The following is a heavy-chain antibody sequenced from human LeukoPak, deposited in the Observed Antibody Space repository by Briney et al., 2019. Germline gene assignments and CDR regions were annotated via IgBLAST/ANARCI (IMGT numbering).Heavy chain of an antibody. J-gene: IGHJ5*02. CDR2: IYSGGNT. CDR3: AKDDNYIRFLS. D-gene: IGHD3-16*01. Sequence: PGGSLRLSCAASEFSVGSNYMTWVRQAPGKGLEWVSLIYSGGNTYYADSVKGRFTISRDNSKNTLYLQMNSLRAEDTAVYYCAKDDNYIRFLSWGQGTLVTVSS. V-gene: IGHV3-53*03. CDR1: EFSVGSNY.